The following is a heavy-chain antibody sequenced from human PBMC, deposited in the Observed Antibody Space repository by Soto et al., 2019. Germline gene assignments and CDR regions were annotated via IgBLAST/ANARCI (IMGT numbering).Heavy chain of an antibody. Sequence: GGSLRLSCAASGFTFSSYWMSWVRQAPGKGLEWVANIKQDGSEKYYVDSVKGRFTISRDNAKNSLYLQMNSLRAEDTAVYYCARDRVKGQWLEAGAFDYWGQGTLVTVSS. CDR3: ARDRVKGQWLEAGAFDY. V-gene: IGHV3-7*05. CDR1: GFTFSSYW. CDR2: IKQDGSEK. J-gene: IGHJ4*02. D-gene: IGHD6-19*01.